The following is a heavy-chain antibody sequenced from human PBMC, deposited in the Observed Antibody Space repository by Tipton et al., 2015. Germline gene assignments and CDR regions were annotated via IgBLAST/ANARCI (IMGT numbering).Heavy chain of an antibody. CDR1: GYSINNDYY. D-gene: IGHD4-23*01. V-gene: IGHV4-38-2*01. CDR3: ARARGRHGGLFDS. J-gene: IGHJ4*02. Sequence: GLVKPSETMSLTCDVSGYSINNDYYWGWIRQPPGKGLEWIGSISHSGNTYYNPSLKSRVTISVDTSKTQFSLEMRSVTATDTAVYYCARARGRHGGLFDSWGQGTLVTVSS. CDR2: ISHSGNT.